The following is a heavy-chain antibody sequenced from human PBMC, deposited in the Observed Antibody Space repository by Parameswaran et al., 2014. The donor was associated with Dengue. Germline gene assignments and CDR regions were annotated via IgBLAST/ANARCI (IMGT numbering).Heavy chain of an antibody. D-gene: IGHD3-22*01. J-gene: IGHJ4*02. CDR2: IYYSGNT. V-gene: IGHV4-39*01. Sequence: WIRQPPGKGLEWIGTIYYSGNTYYNPSLKSRVTISVDTSKNQFSLNLSSVTAADTAVYYCAVLFGPYYDSSGYYHPLDYWGQGTLVTVSS. CDR3: AVLFGPYYDSSGYYHPLDY.